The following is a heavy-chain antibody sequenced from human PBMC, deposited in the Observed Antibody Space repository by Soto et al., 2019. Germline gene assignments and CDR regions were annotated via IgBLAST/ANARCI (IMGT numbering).Heavy chain of an antibody. J-gene: IGHJ3*02. CDR3: ARMGAYCGGDCRTIPVSDAFDI. V-gene: IGHV1-18*01. Sequence: ASVKVSCKASGYTFTSYGISWVRQAPGQGLEWMGWISAYNGNTNYAQKLQGRVTMTTDTSTSTAYMELRSLRSDDTAVYYCARMGAYCGGDCRTIPVSDAFDIWGQGTMVTVSS. CDR2: ISAYNGNT. D-gene: IGHD2-21*02. CDR1: GYTFTSYG.